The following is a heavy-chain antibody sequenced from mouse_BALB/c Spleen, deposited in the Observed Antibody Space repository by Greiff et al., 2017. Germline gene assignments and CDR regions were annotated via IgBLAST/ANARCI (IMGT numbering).Heavy chain of an antibody. V-gene: IGHV5-17*02. Sequence: VKLLQSGGGLARPGGSRKLSCAASGFTFSSFGMHWVRQAPGKGLEWVAYISSGSSTIYYADTVKGQFTISRDTTKNTVFLQMTSLRSEDTAMYYCAREGYGSDYWGQGTTLTVSS. J-gene: IGHJ2*01. CDR1: GFTFSSFG. D-gene: IGHD1-1*01. CDR2: ISSGSSTI. CDR3: AREGYGSDY.